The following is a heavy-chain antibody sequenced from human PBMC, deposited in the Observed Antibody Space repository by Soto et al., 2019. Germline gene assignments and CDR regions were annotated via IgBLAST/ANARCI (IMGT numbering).Heavy chain of an antibody. J-gene: IGHJ6*02. Sequence: QVQLVQSGAEVKKPGSSVKVSCKASGGTFSSYAISWVRQAPGQGLEWMGGIIPIFGTANYAQKFQGRVTITADESTSTAYMELSSLRSEDTAVYYCATLYYDSRAVPPGDYYYYGMDVWGQGTTVTVSS. V-gene: IGHV1-69*01. D-gene: IGHD3-22*01. CDR1: GGTFSSYA. CDR2: IIPIFGTA. CDR3: ATLYYDSRAVPPGDYYYYGMDV.